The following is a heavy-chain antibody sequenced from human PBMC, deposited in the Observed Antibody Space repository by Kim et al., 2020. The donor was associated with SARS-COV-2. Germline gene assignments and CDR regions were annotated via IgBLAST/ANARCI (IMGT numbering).Heavy chain of an antibody. J-gene: IGHJ5*02. D-gene: IGHD3-10*01. Sequence: GNTNYAQKLQGRVTMTTDTSTSTAYMELRSLRSDDTAVYYCARRGNWFDPWGQGTLVTVSS. CDR3: ARRGNWFDP. CDR2: GNT. V-gene: IGHV1-18*01.